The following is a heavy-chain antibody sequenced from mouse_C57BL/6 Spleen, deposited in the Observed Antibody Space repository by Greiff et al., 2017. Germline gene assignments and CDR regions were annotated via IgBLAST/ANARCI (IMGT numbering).Heavy chain of an antibody. Sequence: DVKLQESGPGLVKPSQSLSLTCSVTGYSITSGYYWNWIRQFPGNKLEWMGYISYDGSNNYNPSLKNRISITRDTSKNQFFLKLNSLTTEYTATYYCANSNYYFFAYWGQGTLVTVSA. CDR1: GYSITSGYY. CDR2: ISYDGSN. J-gene: IGHJ3*01. CDR3: ANSNYYFFAY. V-gene: IGHV3-6*01. D-gene: IGHD2-5*01.